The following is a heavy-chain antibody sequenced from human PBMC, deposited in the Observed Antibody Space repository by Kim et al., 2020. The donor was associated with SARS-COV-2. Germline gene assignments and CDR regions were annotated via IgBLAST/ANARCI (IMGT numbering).Heavy chain of an antibody. CDR3: ARVLGGGSVSFDY. V-gene: IGHV4-59*01. J-gene: IGHJ4*02. Sequence: STPSRMGRVTISVDTSKNQFSRELSSVTAADTAVYYCARVLGGGSVSFDYWGQGTLVTVSS. D-gene: IGHD2-15*01.